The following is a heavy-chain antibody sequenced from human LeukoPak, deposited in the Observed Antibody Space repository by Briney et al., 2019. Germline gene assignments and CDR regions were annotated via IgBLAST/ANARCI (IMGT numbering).Heavy chain of an antibody. V-gene: IGHV3-74*01. D-gene: IGHD1-26*01. J-gene: IGHJ4*02. Sequence: TGGSLRLSCAAPGFTFSSYWMHWVRQAPGKGLVWVSGTNSDGSTTAYADSVKGRFTISRDNAKNTLYLQMKSLRAEDTAVYYCATNIVGPTLDYWGQGTLVTVSS. CDR1: GFTFSSYW. CDR3: ATNIVGPTLDY. CDR2: TNSDGSTT.